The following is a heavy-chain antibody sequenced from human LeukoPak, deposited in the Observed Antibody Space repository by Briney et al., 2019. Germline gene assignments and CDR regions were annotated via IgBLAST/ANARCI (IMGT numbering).Heavy chain of an antibody. CDR3: AKDLSPESNRLSPLDY. D-gene: IGHD3-16*02. CDR2: ITGSGGTT. CDR1: GFTFSSHA. Sequence: GGSLRLSCAASGFTFSSHAMSWVRQAPGKGLEWVSTITGSGGTTKYADSVKGRFTISRDNSKNTLDLQMNSLRAEDTAIFYCAKDLSPESNRLSPLDYWGQGTLVTVSS. J-gene: IGHJ4*02. V-gene: IGHV3-23*01.